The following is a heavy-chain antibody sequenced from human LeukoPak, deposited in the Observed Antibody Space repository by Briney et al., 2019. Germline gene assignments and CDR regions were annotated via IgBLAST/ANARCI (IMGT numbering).Heavy chain of an antibody. J-gene: IGHJ3*02. CDR2: IFYSGNT. CDR1: GASTSSRSFY. D-gene: IGHD3-22*01. V-gene: IGHV4-39*02. CDR3: ARANYYDSSGYYYNAFDI. Sequence: PSETLSLTCTVSGASTSSRSFYWGWIRQPPGKGLEWIGSIFYSGNTYYNLSLKSRITISVDTSKNHFSLKLSSVTAADTAVYYCARANYYDSSGYYYNAFDIWGQGTMVTVSS.